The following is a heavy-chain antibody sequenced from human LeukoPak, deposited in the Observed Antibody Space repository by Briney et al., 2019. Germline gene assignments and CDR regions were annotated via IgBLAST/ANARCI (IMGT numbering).Heavy chain of an antibody. CDR2: IIPILGIA. CDR3: ASTVDYYGSGRLTTPNNWFDP. CDR1: GGTFSSYT. D-gene: IGHD3-10*01. V-gene: IGHV1-69*02. Sequence: SVKVSCRASGGTFSSYTISWVRRPLGQGLDWMGRIIPILGIANYAQKFQGRVTITADKSTSTAYMELSSLRSEDTAVYYCASTVDYYGSGRLTTPNNWFDPWGQGTLVTVSS. J-gene: IGHJ5*02.